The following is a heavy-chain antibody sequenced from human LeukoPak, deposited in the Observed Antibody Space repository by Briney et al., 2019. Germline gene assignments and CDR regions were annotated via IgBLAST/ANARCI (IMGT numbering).Heavy chain of an antibody. CDR1: GFTFSSYL. J-gene: IGHJ6*02. V-gene: IGHV3-7*03. CDR3: ARGGGLDV. D-gene: IGHD3-16*01. CDR2: INHNGNVN. Sequence: GGSLRLSCAASGFTFSSYLMNWARQAPGKGLEWVASINHNGNVNYYVDSVKGRFTISRDNAKNSLYLQMSNLRAEDTAVYFCARGGGLDVWGQGATVTVSS.